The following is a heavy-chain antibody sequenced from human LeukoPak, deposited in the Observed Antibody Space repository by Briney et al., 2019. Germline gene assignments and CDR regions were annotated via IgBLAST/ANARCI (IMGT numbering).Heavy chain of an antibody. D-gene: IGHD3-10*01. Sequence: PGGSLRLSRAASGVTVSGYWMSWVRQAPGKGLEWVAMMTQDGGGKYYVDSVKGRFTISGDNAKNSLYLQMNSLRAEDTAVYYCARGGGDSWGQGTLVTVSS. J-gene: IGHJ4*02. V-gene: IGHV3-7*01. CDR3: ARGGGDS. CDR1: GVTVSGYW. CDR2: MTQDGGGK.